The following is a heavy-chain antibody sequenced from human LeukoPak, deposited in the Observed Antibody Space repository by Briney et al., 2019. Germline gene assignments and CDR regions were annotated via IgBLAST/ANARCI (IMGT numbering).Heavy chain of an antibody. CDR1: GYTFTGYY. Sequence: ASVKVSCKASGYTFTGYYMHWVRQATGQGLEWMGWMNPNSGNTGYAQKFQGRVTMTRNTSISTAYMELSSLRSEDTAVYYCARDYYDSSGSDYWGQGTLVTVSS. J-gene: IGHJ4*02. D-gene: IGHD3-22*01. V-gene: IGHV1-8*02. CDR3: ARDYYDSSGSDY. CDR2: MNPNSGNT.